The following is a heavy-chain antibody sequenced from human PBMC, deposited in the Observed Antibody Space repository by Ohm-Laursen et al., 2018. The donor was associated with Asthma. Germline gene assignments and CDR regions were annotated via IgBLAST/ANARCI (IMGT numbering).Heavy chain of an antibody. CDR2: ISSSSSTI. J-gene: IGHJ6*02. Sequence: SLRLSCSASGFTFSDYFMHWVRQAPGKGLEWVSYISSSSSTIYYADSVKGRFTISRDNAKNSLYLQMNNLRAEDAAIYYCAREWGGMDVWGPGTTVTVSS. CDR3: AREWGGMDV. V-gene: IGHV3-11*01. D-gene: IGHD3-16*01. CDR1: GFTFSDYF.